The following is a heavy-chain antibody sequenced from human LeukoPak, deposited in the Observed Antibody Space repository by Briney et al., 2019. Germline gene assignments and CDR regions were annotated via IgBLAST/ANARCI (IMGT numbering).Heavy chain of an antibody. D-gene: IGHD1-26*01. Sequence: PGGSLRLSCAASGFTFSDYYMSWIRQAPGKGPEWVSYISNSGNTIYYADSVKGRFTISRDNAKNSLYLQMNSLRAEDTAVYYCARVRGSYSSDYWGQGTLVTVSS. CDR3: ARVRGSYSSDY. CDR1: GFTFSDYY. CDR2: ISNSGNTI. V-gene: IGHV3-11*01. J-gene: IGHJ4*02.